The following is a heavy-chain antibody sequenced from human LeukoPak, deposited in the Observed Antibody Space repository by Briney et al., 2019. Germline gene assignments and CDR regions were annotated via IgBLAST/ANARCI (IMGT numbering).Heavy chain of an antibody. CDR1: GGCISSHY. CDR3: VRYLIDSSGYYVSRLGY. J-gene: IGHJ4*02. Sequence: AEALSLTCTVSGGCISSHYWSWIRQPPGEGLEWIGYVWDSGSTNYNPSLKSRATISVDTTKNQFSLTLSSVTAADTAVYYCVRYLIDSSGYYVSRLGYWGQGTLVTVSS. CDR2: VWDSGST. V-gene: IGHV4-59*11. D-gene: IGHD3-22*01.